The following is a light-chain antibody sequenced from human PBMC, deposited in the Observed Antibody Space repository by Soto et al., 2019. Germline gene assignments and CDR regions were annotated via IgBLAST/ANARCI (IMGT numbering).Light chain of an antibody. CDR2: EVN. Sequence: QSVLTQPPSASGSPGQSVTISCTGTSSDVGDYNYVSWYQQHAGKAPKLMIYEVNKRPSGVPDRFSGSKSGNTASLTVSGLQAEDEADYYCSSYAGSNNLVFGGGTKLTVL. CDR3: SSYAGSNNLV. CDR1: SSDVGDYNY. V-gene: IGLV2-8*01. J-gene: IGLJ2*01.